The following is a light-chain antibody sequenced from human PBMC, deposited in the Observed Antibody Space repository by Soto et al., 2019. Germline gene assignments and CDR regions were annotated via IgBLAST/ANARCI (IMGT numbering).Light chain of an antibody. CDR3: CSYAGSSSVV. V-gene: IGLV2-23*01. CDR1: SSDAGSYNL. CDR2: EGS. Sequence: QSALTQPASVSGSPGQSITISCTGTSSDAGSYNLVSWYQQHPGKAPKLMIYEGSKRPSGVSNRFSGSKSGNTASLTISRLQAEDEADYYCCSYAGSSSVVFGGGTKLTVL. J-gene: IGLJ2*01.